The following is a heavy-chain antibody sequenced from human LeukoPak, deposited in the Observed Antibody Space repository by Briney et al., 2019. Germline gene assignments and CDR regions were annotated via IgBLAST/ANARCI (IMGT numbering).Heavy chain of an antibody. CDR2: IFYRGNT. J-gene: IGHJ4*02. Sequence: TPSETLSLTCTVSGGSISTNNYYWGRLRQPPGKGLERIGSIFYRGNTYYNPSLKSLATTSIYTSKDRFSLKLTPVTAAATAIFYCARHGYDVLSGLFDYWGQGSLVTVSS. D-gene: IGHD3-3*01. CDR1: GGSISTNNYY. CDR3: ARHGYDVLSGLFDY. V-gene: IGHV4-39*01.